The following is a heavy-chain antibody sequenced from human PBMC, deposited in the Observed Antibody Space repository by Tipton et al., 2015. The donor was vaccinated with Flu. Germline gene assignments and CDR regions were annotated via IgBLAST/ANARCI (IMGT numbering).Heavy chain of an antibody. Sequence: TLSLTCAVYGGSFSGYYWSWIRQPPGKGLEWIGEINHSGTTSYSPSLKSRVTISVDTSKKQFSLKLSSVTAADTAVYYCATKDWNRSDWSRHWGQGTLVTVSS. CDR1: GGSFSGYY. D-gene: IGHD1-1*01. CDR3: ATKDWNRSDWSRH. CDR2: INHSGTT. V-gene: IGHV4-34*01. J-gene: IGHJ4*02.